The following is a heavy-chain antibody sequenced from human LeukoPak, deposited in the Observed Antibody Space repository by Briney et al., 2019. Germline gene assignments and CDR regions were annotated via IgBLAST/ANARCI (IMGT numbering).Heavy chain of an antibody. CDR2: IYYSGST. CDR3: ARHDALYYYYGSGRVSYFDY. CDR1: GGSINSNTYF. D-gene: IGHD3-10*01. J-gene: IGHJ4*02. Sequence: SETLSLTCTVSGGSINSNTYFWGWIRQPPGKGLEWIGSIYYSGSTYYNLSLKSRVTISADTSKNQFSLKLSSVTAADTAVYYCARHDALYYYYGSGRVSYFDYWGQGTLVTVSS. V-gene: IGHV4-39*01.